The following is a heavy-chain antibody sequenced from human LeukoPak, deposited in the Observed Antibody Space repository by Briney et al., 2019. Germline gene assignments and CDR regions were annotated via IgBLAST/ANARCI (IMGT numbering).Heavy chain of an antibody. CDR3: ARGALEWYSYPSDY. D-gene: IGHD3-3*01. CDR2: ISSSSSTI. V-gene: IGHV3-48*01. J-gene: IGHJ4*02. Sequence: GGSLRLSCAASGFTFSSYSMNWVRQAPGKGLEWVSNISSSSSTIYYADSVKGRFTISRDNAKNSLYLQMNSLRAEDTAVYYCARGALEWYSYPSDYWGQGTLVTVSS. CDR1: GFTFSSYS.